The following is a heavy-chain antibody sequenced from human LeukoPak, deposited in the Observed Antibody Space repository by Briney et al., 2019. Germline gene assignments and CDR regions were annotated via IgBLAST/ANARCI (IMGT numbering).Heavy chain of an antibody. V-gene: IGHV3-74*01. D-gene: IGHD3-3*01. CDR2: IKSDGST. Sequence: GGSLRLSCAASGFTFSTYWMHWVRQAPGKGLVSVSRIKSDGSTNYADSVKGRFTISRDNAKNTLSLQMNSLRPEDTGVYYCARAPSEIGGYYPEYFRHWGQGTLVTVSS. CDR1: GFTFSTYW. J-gene: IGHJ1*01. CDR3: ARAPSEIGGYYPEYFRH.